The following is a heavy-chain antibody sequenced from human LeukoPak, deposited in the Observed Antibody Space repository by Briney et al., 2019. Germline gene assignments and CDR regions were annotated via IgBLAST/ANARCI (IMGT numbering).Heavy chain of an antibody. V-gene: IGHV3-7*01. D-gene: IGHD3-22*01. Sequence: GGSLRLSCAASGFTFSTYWMSWVRQAPGKGLEWVASIKHDGSEKYYVDSVKGRFTISRDNAKNSLYLQMNSLRAEDTAVYYCARVGYYYDSSGYWDNWFDPWGQGTLVTVSS. CDR2: IKHDGSEK. CDR1: GFTFSTYW. J-gene: IGHJ5*02. CDR3: ARVGYYYDSSGYWDNWFDP.